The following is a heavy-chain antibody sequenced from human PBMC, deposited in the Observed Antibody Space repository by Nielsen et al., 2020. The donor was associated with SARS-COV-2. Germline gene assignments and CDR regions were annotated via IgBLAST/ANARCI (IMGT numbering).Heavy chain of an antibody. V-gene: IGHV5-10-1*01. J-gene: IGHJ3*02. CDR2: IDPRDSST. CDR3: ARLRDAFDT. Sequence: GESLKISCETSGYSFNNYWISWVRQMPGKGLEWMGRIDPRDSSTSYSPSFQGRVTISAAKSINTAYLQWSSLEASDTAIYYCARLRDAFDTWGPGTVVTVSS. CDR1: GYSFNNYW. D-gene: IGHD5-12*01.